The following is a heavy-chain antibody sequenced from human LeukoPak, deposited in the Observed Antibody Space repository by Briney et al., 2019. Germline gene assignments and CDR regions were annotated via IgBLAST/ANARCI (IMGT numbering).Heavy chain of an antibody. J-gene: IGHJ4*02. Sequence: SETLSLTCSVSGYSISSGYYWGWIRQPPGKGLEWIGSMYHSGSTYYNPSLKSRVTISVDTSKNQFSLKLSSVTAADTAVYYCARDLRAYGSGSAFDYWGQGTLVTVSS. D-gene: IGHD3-10*01. V-gene: IGHV4-38-2*02. CDR2: MYHSGST. CDR1: GYSISSGYY. CDR3: ARDLRAYGSGSAFDY.